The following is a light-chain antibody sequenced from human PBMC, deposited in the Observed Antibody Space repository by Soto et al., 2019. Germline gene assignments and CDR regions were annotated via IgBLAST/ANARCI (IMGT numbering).Light chain of an antibody. CDR3: SSYAGSSNV. J-gene: IGLJ1*01. CDR1: SSDVGGYNY. CDR2: EXX. Sequence: QSVLTQPASVSGSPGQSITISCTGTSSDVGGYNYVSWYQQHPGKAPKLMIYEXXXRPSGVSARSSGPKSGNKASLTVSGLQAEDEADYYCSSYAGSSNVFGTGTKVNVL. V-gene: IGLV2-14*03.